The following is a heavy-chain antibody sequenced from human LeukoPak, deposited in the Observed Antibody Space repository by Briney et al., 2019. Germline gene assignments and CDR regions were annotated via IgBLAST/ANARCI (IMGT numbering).Heavy chain of an antibody. CDR2: ISSSSSTI. CDR1: GFTFSSYS. Sequence: GGSLRLSCAASGFTFSSYSMNWVRQAPGKGLEWVSYISSSSSTIYYADSVKGRFTISRDNSKNTLYLQMNSLRAEDTAVYYCAKEGGIAAATAYFDYWGQGTLVTVSS. J-gene: IGHJ4*02. CDR3: AKEGGIAAATAYFDY. V-gene: IGHV3-48*01. D-gene: IGHD6-13*01.